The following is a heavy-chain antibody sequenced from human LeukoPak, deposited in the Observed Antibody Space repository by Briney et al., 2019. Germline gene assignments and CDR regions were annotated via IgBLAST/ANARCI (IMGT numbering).Heavy chain of an antibody. Sequence: SETLSLTCAVYGGSFSGYYWSWIRQPPGKGLDWIGEINHSGSTNYNPSLKSRVTISVDTSKNQFSLKLSSVTAADTAVYYCARGNIVVVVAVSTPSYYYYYYMDVWGKGTTVAVSS. CDR1: GGSFSGYY. CDR3: ARGNIVVVVAVSTPSYYYYYYMDV. V-gene: IGHV4-34*01. J-gene: IGHJ6*03. D-gene: IGHD2-15*01. CDR2: INHSGST.